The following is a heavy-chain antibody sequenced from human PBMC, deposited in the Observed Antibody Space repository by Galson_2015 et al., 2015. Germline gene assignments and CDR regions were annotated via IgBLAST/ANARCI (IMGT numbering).Heavy chain of an antibody. Sequence: SLRLSCAASGFTFSSYAMTWVRQAPGKGLDWVSGISGSGDTTYYADSVKGRFTISRDNSKNTLYLQMNSLRAEDTALYYCTSRRYMQPGPSDYWGQGTLVTVSS. D-gene: IGHD5-18*01. V-gene: IGHV3-23*01. J-gene: IGHJ4*02. CDR2: ISGSGDTT. CDR1: GFTFSSYA. CDR3: TSRRYMQPGPSDY.